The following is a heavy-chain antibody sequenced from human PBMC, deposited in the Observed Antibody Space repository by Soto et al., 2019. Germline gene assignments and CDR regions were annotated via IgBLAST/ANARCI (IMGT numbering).Heavy chain of an antibody. J-gene: IGHJ6*02. CDR1: GFTFSNAW. CDR3: ASHSPFHCSSTSCPATRNYYYGMDV. CDR2: IKSKTDGGTT. D-gene: IGHD2-2*01. V-gene: IGHV3-15*01. Sequence: PGGSLRLSCAASGFTFSNAWMSWVRQAPGKGLEWVGRIKSKTDGGTTDYAAPVKGRFTISRDDSKNTLYLQMNSLKTEDTAVYYCASHSPFHCSSTSCPATRNYYYGMDVWGQGTTVTVSS.